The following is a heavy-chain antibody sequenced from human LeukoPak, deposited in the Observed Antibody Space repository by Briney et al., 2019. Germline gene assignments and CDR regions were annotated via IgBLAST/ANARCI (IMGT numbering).Heavy chain of an antibody. CDR2: IRYDGSTQ. V-gene: IGHV3-30*02. J-gene: IGHJ4*02. CDR1: GFIFSTYG. CDR3: AKAWDYYDSSGEYYFDY. D-gene: IGHD3-22*01. Sequence: GGSLRLSCAASGFIFSTYGMHWVRQAPGKGLEWVAFIRYDGSTQYYADSVKGRFTISRDDSKNTLYLQMNSLRAEDTAVYYCAKAWDYYDSSGEYYFDYWGQGTLVTVSS.